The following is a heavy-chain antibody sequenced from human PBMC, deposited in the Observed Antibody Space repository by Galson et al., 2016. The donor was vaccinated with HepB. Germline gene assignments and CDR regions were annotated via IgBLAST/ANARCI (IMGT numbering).Heavy chain of an antibody. J-gene: IGHJ4*01. CDR3: ARDGERNTNWAFDY. Sequence: SVKVSCKASGYIFTSYAIHWVRQAPGQRLEWMGWINAGNNNIKYSQKFQDRVTITRDISASTAYMEVSSLRSEDTAVYYCARDGERNTNWAFDYWGQGTLVIVSS. D-gene: IGHD1-1*01. CDR1: GYIFTSYA. V-gene: IGHV1-3*01. CDR2: INAGNNNI.